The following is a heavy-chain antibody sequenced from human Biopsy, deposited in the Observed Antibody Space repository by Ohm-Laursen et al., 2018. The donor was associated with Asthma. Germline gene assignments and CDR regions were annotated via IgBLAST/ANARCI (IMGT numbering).Heavy chain of an antibody. CDR1: GGMFGNYA. J-gene: IGHJ4*02. CDR3: ARSYDTDSYPVLVLDY. Sequence: SVKVSCKASGGMFGNYAISWVRQAPGLGLEWMGGISPIFGSSNYAQRFQGRVTITADIFTRTVYMELGGLRFDDTAIYYCARSYDTDSYPVLVLDYWGQGTLVTVSS. D-gene: IGHD3-22*01. CDR2: ISPIFGSS. V-gene: IGHV1-69*06.